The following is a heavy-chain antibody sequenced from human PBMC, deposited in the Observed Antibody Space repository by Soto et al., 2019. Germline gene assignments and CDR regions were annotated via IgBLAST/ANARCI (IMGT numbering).Heavy chain of an antibody. D-gene: IGHD3-9*01. CDR1: GGSFSSYA. CDR2: IIPIFGTA. CDR3: ARDHPDYYYDILTVSPYADAFDI. Sequence: SLVKVSCKASGGSFSSYAISRLRQAPGQGLERMGGIIPIFGTANYAQKFQGRVTITADESTSTAYMELSSLRSEDTAVYYCARDHPDYYYDILTVSPYADAFDIWGQGTMVTVSS. J-gene: IGHJ3*02. V-gene: IGHV1-69*13.